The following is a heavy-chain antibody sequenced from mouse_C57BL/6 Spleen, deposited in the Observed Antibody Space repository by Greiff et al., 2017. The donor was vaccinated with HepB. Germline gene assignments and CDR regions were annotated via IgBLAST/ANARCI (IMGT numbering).Heavy chain of an antibody. CDR3: ARDEEGGYWYFDV. CDR1: GYAFSSYW. Sequence: VQLQQSGAELVKPGASVKISCKASGYAFSSYWMNWVKQRPGKGLEWIGQIYPGDGDTNYNGKFKGKATLTADKSSSTAYMQLSSLTSEDSAVYFCARDEEGGYWYFDVWGTGTTVTVSS. V-gene: IGHV1-80*01. J-gene: IGHJ1*03. CDR2: IYPGDGDT.